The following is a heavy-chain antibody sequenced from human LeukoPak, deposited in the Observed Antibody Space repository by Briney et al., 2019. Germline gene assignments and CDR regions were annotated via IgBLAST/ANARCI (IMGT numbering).Heavy chain of an antibody. V-gene: IGHV3-30*02. CDR1: GFTFSSYG. D-gene: IGHD6-19*01. CDR2: IRYDGSNR. J-gene: IGHJ6*03. Sequence: PGGSLRLSCGVSGFTFSSYGMHWVRQAPGKGLEWVAYIRYDGSNRHYADSVKGRFTISRDNSKNTLYLQMNSLRVEDTAVYYCARDLRYSSGWSASGMDVWGKGTTVTISS. CDR3: ARDLRYSSGWSASGMDV.